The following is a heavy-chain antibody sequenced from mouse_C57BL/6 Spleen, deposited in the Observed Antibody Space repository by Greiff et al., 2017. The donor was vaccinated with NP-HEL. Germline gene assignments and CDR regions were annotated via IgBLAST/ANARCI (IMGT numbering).Heavy chain of an antibody. CDR2: IHPNSGST. CDR1: GYTFTSYW. CDR3: ARQTTDYYAMDY. J-gene: IGHJ4*01. V-gene: IGHV1-64*01. Sequence: QVQLQQSGAELVKPGASVKLSCKASGYTFTSYWMHWVKQRPGQGLEWIGMIHPNSGSTNYNEKFKSKATLTVDKSSSTAYMQLSSLTSEDSAVYYCARQTTDYYAMDYWGQGTSVTVSS. D-gene: IGHD1-1*01.